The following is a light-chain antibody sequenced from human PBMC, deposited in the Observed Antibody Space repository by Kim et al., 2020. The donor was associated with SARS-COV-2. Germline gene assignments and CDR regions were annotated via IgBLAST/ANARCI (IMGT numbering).Light chain of an antibody. CDR1: SSNIGAGYD. V-gene: IGLV1-40*01. CDR3: QSYDSSLSGYV. J-gene: IGLJ1*01. Sequence: QSVLTQPPSVSGAPGQRVTISCTGSSSNIGAGYDVNWYQQFPGTAPKLLIYGNSNRPSGVPDRFSGSKSGTSASLAITGLQAEDETDYYCQSYDSSLSGYVFGTGTKVTV. CDR2: GNS.